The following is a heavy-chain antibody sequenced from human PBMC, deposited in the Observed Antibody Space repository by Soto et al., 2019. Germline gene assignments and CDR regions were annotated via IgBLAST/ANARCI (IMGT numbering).Heavy chain of an antibody. CDR2: ISSSGANT. CDR3: ARDSLGMDV. V-gene: IGHV3-23*01. J-gene: IGHJ6*02. Sequence: GGSLRLSCAASGFTFSDYAMSWVRQAPGKGLEWVSAISSSGANTYYADSVKGRFTISRDNSKNTLYLQMNSLRAEDTAVYYCARDSLGMDVWGQGTTVTVSS. CDR1: GFTFSDYA.